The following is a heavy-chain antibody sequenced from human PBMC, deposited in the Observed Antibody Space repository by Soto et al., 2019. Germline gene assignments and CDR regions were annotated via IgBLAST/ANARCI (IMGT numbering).Heavy chain of an antibody. CDR3: ARDLAVGLVDY. CDR1: GYTFTSYG. Sequence: QVQLVQSGAEVKKPGASVRVSCKASGYTFTSYGISWVRQAPGQGLEWMGWISAYNGNTKYTQKLQGRVTMTTDTSTSTGYMELRSLRSDDTAVYYCARDLAVGLVDYWGQGTLVTVSS. J-gene: IGHJ4*02. D-gene: IGHD6-19*01. CDR2: ISAYNGNT. V-gene: IGHV1-18*01.